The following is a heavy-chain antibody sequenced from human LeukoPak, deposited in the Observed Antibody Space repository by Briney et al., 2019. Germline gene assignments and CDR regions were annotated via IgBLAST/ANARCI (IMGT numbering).Heavy chain of an antibody. J-gene: IGHJ3*02. CDR3: ARVRIAAAVLRAFDI. CDR1: GYTFTSYD. V-gene: IGHV1-8*03. D-gene: IGHD6-13*01. CDR2: MNPNSGNT. Sequence: EASVKVSCKASGYTFTSYDINWVRQATGQGLEWMGWMNPNSGNTGYAQKFQGRVTITRNTSISTAYMELSSLRSEDTAVYYCARVRIAAAVLRAFDIWGQGTMVTVSS.